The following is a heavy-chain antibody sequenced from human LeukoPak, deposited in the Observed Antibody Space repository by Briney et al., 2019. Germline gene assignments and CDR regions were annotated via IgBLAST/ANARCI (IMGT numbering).Heavy chain of an antibody. D-gene: IGHD2-2*01. Sequence: SETLSLTCTVSGGSISNYYWSWIRQPPGKGLEWIGYIYYSGSTKYNPSLKSRATISVDTSKNQFSLKLSSVTAADTAVYYCARGIVVVPAAMYYFDYWGQGTLVTVSS. CDR2: IYYSGST. V-gene: IGHV4-59*01. J-gene: IGHJ4*02. CDR3: ARGIVVVPAAMYYFDY. CDR1: GGSISNYY.